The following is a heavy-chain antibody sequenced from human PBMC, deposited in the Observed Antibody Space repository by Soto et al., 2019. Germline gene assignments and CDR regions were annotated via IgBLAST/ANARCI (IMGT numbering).Heavy chain of an antibody. CDR1: GFTLSSSW. V-gene: IGHV3-7*03. D-gene: IGHD1-1*01. J-gene: IGHJ3*02. CDR3: ARMTATTGGAFEI. Sequence: GGSLRLSCVASGFTLSSSWMNWVRQAPGKGLEWVANIKQDGSEKYYVDSVKGRFTISRDNARNSLYLQMNSLRAEDTAVYYCARMTATTGGAFEIPGQGTMVTVSS. CDR2: IKQDGSEK.